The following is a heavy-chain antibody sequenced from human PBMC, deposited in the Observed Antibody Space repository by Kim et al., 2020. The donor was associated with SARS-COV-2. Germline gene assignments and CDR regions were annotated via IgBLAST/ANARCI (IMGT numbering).Heavy chain of an antibody. CDR2: IDPSDSYT. CDR3: AVGATIETGALDY. CDR1: GYSFTSYW. V-gene: IGHV5-10-1*01. D-gene: IGHD5-12*01. J-gene: IGHJ4*02. Sequence: GESLKIPCKGSGYSFTSYWISWVRQMPGKGLELMGRIDPSDSYTNYSPSFQGHVTISADKSISTAYLQWRSLKASDTAMYYCAVGATIETGALDYWGQGTLVTVSS.